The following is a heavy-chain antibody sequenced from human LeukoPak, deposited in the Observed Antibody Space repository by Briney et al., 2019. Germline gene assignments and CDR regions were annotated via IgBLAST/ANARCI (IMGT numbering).Heavy chain of an antibody. D-gene: IGHD2-15*01. J-gene: IGHJ6*03. V-gene: IGHV5-51*01. Sequence: GESLKISCKGSGYSFTSYWIGWVRQMPGKGLEWMGIIYPGDSDTRYSPSFQGQVTISADKSTSTAYLQWSSLKASDTAMYYCARSILGYCSGGSCYYYYMDVWGKGTTVTVSS. CDR2: IYPGDSDT. CDR3: ARSILGYCSGGSCYYYYMDV. CDR1: GYSFTSYW.